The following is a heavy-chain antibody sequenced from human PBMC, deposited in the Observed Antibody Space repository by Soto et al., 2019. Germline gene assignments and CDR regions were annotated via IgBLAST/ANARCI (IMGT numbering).Heavy chain of an antibody. V-gene: IGHV5-51*01. J-gene: IGHJ6*02. CDR1: GYSFTSYW. D-gene: IGHD2-2*01. CDR2: IYPGDSDT. CDR3: ARRALVPASTYYYGMDV. Sequence: HGESLKISCKGSGYSFTSYWIGWVRQMPGKGLEWMGIIYPGDSDTRYSPSFQGQVTISADKSISTAYLQWSSLKASDTAMYYCARRALVPASTYYYGMDVWGQGTTVTVSS.